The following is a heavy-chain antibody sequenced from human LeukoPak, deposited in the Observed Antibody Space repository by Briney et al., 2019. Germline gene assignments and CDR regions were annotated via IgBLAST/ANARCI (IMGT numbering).Heavy chain of an antibody. CDR2: IYPGDSNT. V-gene: IGHV5-51*01. Sequence: GESLKISCKGSGYSFTTYWIGWVRQMPGKGLEWMGIIYPGDSNTRYSPSFQGQVTISADKSITTAYLQWSSLKASDTAMYYCARPTTRGYSSLFDYWGQGTLVTVSS. CDR3: ARPTTRGYSSLFDY. J-gene: IGHJ4*02. D-gene: IGHD6-6*01. CDR1: GYSFTTYW.